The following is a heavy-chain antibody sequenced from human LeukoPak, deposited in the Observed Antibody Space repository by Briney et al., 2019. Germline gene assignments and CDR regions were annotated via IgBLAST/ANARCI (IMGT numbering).Heavy chain of an antibody. CDR2: ISGSGGRT. Sequence: GGSLRLSCVVSGITLSNYGMSWVRQTPGKGLEWAAGISGSGGRTNYAGSVRGRFTISRDNSKNTLYLQMNSLRAEDTAVYFCAKRGVVIRVILVGFHKEAYYFDSWGQGARVTVSS. CDR3: AKRGVVIRVILVGFHKEAYYFDS. V-gene: IGHV3-23*01. CDR1: GITLSNYG. D-gene: IGHD3-22*01. J-gene: IGHJ4*02.